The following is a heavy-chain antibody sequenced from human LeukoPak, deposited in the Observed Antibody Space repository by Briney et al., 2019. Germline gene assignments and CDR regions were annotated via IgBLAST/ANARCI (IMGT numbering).Heavy chain of an antibody. J-gene: IGHJ4*02. CDR3: VRDLTYGARFDY. Sequence: GPSLRLSCVGSGFTFTDYAIHWLSQAPGKGMEAVAFISSDGNVKLYVDSVKGRSTISRDNFRNTVSLEMTTLRPEDTAVYYCVRDLTYGARFDYWGQGTLVTVSS. D-gene: IGHD3-9*01. CDR1: GFTFTDYA. CDR2: ISSDGNVK. V-gene: IGHV3-30*04.